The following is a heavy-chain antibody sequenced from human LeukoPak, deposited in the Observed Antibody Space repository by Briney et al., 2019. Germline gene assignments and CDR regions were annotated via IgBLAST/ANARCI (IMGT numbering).Heavy chain of an antibody. CDR1: GFTFSSYA. J-gene: IGHJ4*02. Sequence: GASLRLSCAASGFTFSSYAMSWVRQAPGKGLEWVSAISGSGGSTYYADSVKGRFTISRDNSKNTLYLRMNSLRAEDTAVYYCAKLLTTVTTPYFDYWGQGTLVSVSS. CDR3: AKLLTTVTTPYFDY. CDR2: ISGSGGST. V-gene: IGHV3-23*01. D-gene: IGHD4-17*01.